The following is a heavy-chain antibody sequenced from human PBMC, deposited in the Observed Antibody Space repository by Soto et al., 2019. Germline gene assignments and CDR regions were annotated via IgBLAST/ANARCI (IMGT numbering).Heavy chain of an antibody. Sequence: EVQLVESGGGLVKPGGSLRLSCAASGFTFSNAWMNWVRQAPGKGLEWVGRIKSKTDGGTTDYAAPVKGRFTISRDVSKNTLYLQMNSLKTEDTAVYYCTTFQYSSGSLDYWGQGTLVTVSS. CDR1: GFTFSNAW. CDR3: TTFQYSSGSLDY. J-gene: IGHJ4*02. V-gene: IGHV3-15*07. CDR2: IKSKTDGGTT. D-gene: IGHD3-22*01.